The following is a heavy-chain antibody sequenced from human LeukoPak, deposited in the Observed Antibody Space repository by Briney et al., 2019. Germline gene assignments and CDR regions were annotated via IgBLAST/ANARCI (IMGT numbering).Heavy chain of an antibody. CDR2: MNPNSGNT. CDR3: ARGRGVGRKYNWFDP. CDR1: GYTFTSYD. D-gene: IGHD3-10*01. J-gene: IGHJ5*02. Sequence: GASVKVSCKASGYTFTSYDINWVRQATGQGLEWMGWMNPNSGNTGYAQKFQGRVTMTRNTSISTAYMELSSLRSEDTAVYCCARGRGVGRKYNWFDPWGQGTLVTVSS. V-gene: IGHV1-8*01.